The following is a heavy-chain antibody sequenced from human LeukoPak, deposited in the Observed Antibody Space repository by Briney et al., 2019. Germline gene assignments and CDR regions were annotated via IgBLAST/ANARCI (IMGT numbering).Heavy chain of an antibody. J-gene: IGHJ6*02. CDR2: ISAYKSNT. D-gene: IGHD3-10*01. CDR1: GYTFTSYD. V-gene: IGHV1-18*01. Sequence: ASVKVSSKASGYTFTSYDINWVRQAPGQGLEWMGWISAYKSNTTYAQKFQGRVTMTTDTSTSTAYMELRRLTSDDTAVYYCARDEGKWFGESYYYYYGMDVWGQGTTVSVSS. CDR3: ARDEGKWFGESYYYYYGMDV.